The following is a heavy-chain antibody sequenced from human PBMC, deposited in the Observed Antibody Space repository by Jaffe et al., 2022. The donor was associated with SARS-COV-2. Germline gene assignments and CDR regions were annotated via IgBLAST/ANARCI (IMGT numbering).Heavy chain of an antibody. Sequence: QVQLQESGPGLVKPSETLSLTCTVSGGSISSYYWSWIRQPPGKGLEWIGYIYYSGSTNYNPSLKSRVTISVDTSKNQFSLKLSSVTAADTAVYYCASLRSGYVDYWGQGTLVTVSS. CDR2: IYYSGST. J-gene: IGHJ4*02. CDR3: ASLRSGYVDY. D-gene: IGHD3-22*01. CDR1: GGSISSYY. V-gene: IGHV4-59*01.